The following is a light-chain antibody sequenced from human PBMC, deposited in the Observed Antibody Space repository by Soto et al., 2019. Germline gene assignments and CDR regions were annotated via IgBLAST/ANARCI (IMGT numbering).Light chain of an antibody. CDR3: QHYSASSPWA. V-gene: IGKV1-5*03. CDR2: RAS. Sequence: DIQMTQSPSTLSASVGDRVTITCRASQSVSDWLAWFQQKPGQAPNVLIYRASGLKSGVPLRFSGSGSGTEFTLTISSLQPDDFATYYCQHYSASSPWAFGQGTKVDIK. J-gene: IGKJ1*01. CDR1: QSVSDW.